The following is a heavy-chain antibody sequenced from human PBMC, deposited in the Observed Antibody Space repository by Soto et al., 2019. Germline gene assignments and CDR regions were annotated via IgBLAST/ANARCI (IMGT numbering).Heavy chain of an antibody. D-gene: IGHD6-13*01. CDR1: GCTFSNYA. CDR2: ISGSGGST. J-gene: IGHJ4*02. CDR3: AKEKFRIAAAGTIDY. V-gene: IGHV3-23*01. Sequence: TGGSLRLSWAASGCTFSNYAMSWVRQAPGKGLEWVSAISGSGGSTYYADSVKGRFTISRDNSKNTLYLQMNSLRAEDTAVYYCAKEKFRIAAAGTIDYWGQGTLVTVSS.